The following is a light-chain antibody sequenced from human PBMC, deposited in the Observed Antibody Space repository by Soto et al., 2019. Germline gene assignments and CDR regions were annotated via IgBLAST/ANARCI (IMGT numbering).Light chain of an antibody. CDR1: SGHSNYA. CDR3: QTWGTGVV. J-gene: IGLJ2*01. V-gene: IGLV4-69*01. CDR2: LNSDGSH. Sequence: QPVLTQSPSASASLGASVKLTCTLSSGHSNYAIAWHQQQPEKGSRYLMKLNSDGSHSKGDGIPDRFSGSSSGAERYLTISSLQSEDEADYYCQTWGTGVVFGGGTKLTVL.